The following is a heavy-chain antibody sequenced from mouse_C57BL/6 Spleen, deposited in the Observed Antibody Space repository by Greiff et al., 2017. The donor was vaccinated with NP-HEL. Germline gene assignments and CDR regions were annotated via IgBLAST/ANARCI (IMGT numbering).Heavy chain of an antibody. CDR2: ISDGGSYT. CDR1: GFTFSSYA. CDR3: ARGIYYGFYYAMDY. Sequence: EVKLMESGGGLVKPGGSLKLSCAASGFTFSSYAMSWVRQTPEKRLEWVATISDGGSYTYYPDNVKGRFTISRDNAKNNLYLQMSHLKSEDTAMYYCARGIYYGFYYAMDYWGQGTSVTVSS. D-gene: IGHD1-1*01. V-gene: IGHV5-4*03. J-gene: IGHJ4*01.